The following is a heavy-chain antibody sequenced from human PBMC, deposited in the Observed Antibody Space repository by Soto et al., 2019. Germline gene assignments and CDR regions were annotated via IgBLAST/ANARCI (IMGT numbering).Heavy chain of an antibody. V-gene: IGHV4-39*01. CDR2: FYYGGSP. CDR3: ARLPLRRTREDVDY. CDR1: GGSISSSSYN. J-gene: IGHJ4*02. D-gene: IGHD4-17*01. Sequence: QLQLQESGPGLVKPSETLPLTCSVSGGSISSSSYNWGWIRQPPGKGLEWIGSFYYGGSPYYNPSLTSRVTISVDTTKNQFSLNLSAVTAADTAVYYCARLPLRRTREDVDYWGQGTLVAVSS.